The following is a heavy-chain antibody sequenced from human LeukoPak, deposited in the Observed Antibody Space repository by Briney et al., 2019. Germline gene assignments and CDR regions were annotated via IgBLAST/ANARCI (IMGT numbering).Heavy chain of an antibody. CDR2: ISTSGGST. J-gene: IGHJ4*02. Sequence: GESLRLSCAASGFTFSSYAMSWVRQAPGKGLEWVSGISTSGGSTSYADSVKGRFTISRDDARNSLYLQMNSLRAEDTAVYFCARGFELGYWGQGTLVTVSS. D-gene: IGHD3-16*01. CDR3: ARGFELGY. V-gene: IGHV3-23*01. CDR1: GFTFSSYA.